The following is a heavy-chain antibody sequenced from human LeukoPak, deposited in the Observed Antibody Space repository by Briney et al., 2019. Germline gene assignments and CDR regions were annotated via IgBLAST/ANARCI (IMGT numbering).Heavy chain of an antibody. V-gene: IGHV1-24*01. CDR2: FDPEDGET. CDR1: GYTLTELS. J-gene: IGHJ5*02. Sequence: ASVKVSCKVPGYTLTELSMHWVRQAPGKGLEWMGGFDPEDGETIYAQKFQGRVTMTEDTSTDTAYMELSSLRSEDTAVYYCATGGSSWAYNWFDPWGQGTLVTVSS. CDR3: ATGGSSWAYNWFDP. D-gene: IGHD6-13*01.